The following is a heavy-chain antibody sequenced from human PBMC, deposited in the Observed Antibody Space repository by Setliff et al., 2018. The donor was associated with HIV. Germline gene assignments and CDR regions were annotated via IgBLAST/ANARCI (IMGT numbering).Heavy chain of an antibody. CDR2: IYYDGTT. CDR1: GGSVSGYF. Sequence: PSETLSLTCTVSGGSVSGYFWSWIRQPPGRGLEWIGYIYYDGTTNSNPSLKSRVTISVTRSKNQFSLKLSSVTAADTALYFCARATFGSTSSGINYYMDVWGKGTTVTVSS. D-gene: IGHD3-10*01. V-gene: IGHV4-59*02. J-gene: IGHJ6*03. CDR3: ARATFGSTSSGINYYMDV.